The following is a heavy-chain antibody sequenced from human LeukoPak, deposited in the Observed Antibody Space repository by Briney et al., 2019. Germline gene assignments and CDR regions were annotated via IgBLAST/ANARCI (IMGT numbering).Heavy chain of an antibody. J-gene: IGHJ4*02. CDR1: GYTFTSYY. CDR2: IDPSGGST. CDR3: ARDGAGPPRFDY. D-gene: IGHD6-19*01. Sequence: ASVKVSCTAFGYTFTSYYIHWVRQAPGQGLEWMGIIDPSGGSTTHAQKFQGRVTMTRDTSTGTAHRELSSLRSEDTAVYYCARDGAGPPRFDYWGQGTLVTVSS. V-gene: IGHV1-46*01.